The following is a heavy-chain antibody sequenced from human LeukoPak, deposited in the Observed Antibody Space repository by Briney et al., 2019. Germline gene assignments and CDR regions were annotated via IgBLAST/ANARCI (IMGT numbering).Heavy chain of an antibody. CDR2: IGTAGDT. Sequence: PGGSLRLSCAASGFTFSSYDMHWVRQATGKGLEWVSAIGTAGDTYYPGSVKGQFTISRENAKNSLYLQMNSLRAGDTAVYYCARVFWDVGGAYGMDVWGQGTTVTVSS. CDR1: GFTFSSYD. J-gene: IGHJ6*02. D-gene: IGHD3-16*01. V-gene: IGHV3-13*01. CDR3: ARVFWDVGGAYGMDV.